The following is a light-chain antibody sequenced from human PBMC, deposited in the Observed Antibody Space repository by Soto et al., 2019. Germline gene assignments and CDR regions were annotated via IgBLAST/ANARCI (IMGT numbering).Light chain of an antibody. CDR2: KAS. CDR3: QHYNSYSEA. J-gene: IGKJ1*01. CDR1: QTISSW. V-gene: IGKV1-5*03. Sequence: EIQMAPSPSTLVGSVGDRVTLTFRASQTISSWLAWYQQKPGKAPKLLIYKASTLKSGVPSRFSGSGSGTEFTLTISSLQPDDFATYYCQHYNSYSEAFGQGTKVDIK.